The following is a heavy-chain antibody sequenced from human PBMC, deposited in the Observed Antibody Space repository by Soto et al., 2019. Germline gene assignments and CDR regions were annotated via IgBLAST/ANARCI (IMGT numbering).Heavy chain of an antibody. CDR3: ARDFRRLGSGTI. V-gene: IGHV3-48*01. CDR1: GFTFSSYS. J-gene: IGHJ4*02. D-gene: IGHD3-10*01. Sequence: EVQLVESGGGLVQPGGSLRLSCAASGFTFSSYSMNWVRKAPGKGLEWVSYISSSSSTIYYADSVKGRFTISRDNAKNSLYLQMISLRAEDTAVYYCARDFRRLGSGTIWGQGTLVTVSS. CDR2: ISSSSSTI.